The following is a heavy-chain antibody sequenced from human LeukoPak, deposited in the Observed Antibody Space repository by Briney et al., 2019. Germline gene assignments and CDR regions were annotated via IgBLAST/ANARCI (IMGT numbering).Heavy chain of an antibody. D-gene: IGHD6-13*01. J-gene: IGHJ4*02. Sequence: GASVKVSCKASGYTFTSYDINWVRQATGQGLEWMGWTNPNSGNTGYAQKFQGRVTMTRNTSISTAYMELSSLRSEDTAVYCCARDSAAAGIVDFWGQGTLVTVSS. CDR1: GYTFTSYD. CDR2: TNPNSGNT. CDR3: ARDSAAAGIVDF. V-gene: IGHV1-8*01.